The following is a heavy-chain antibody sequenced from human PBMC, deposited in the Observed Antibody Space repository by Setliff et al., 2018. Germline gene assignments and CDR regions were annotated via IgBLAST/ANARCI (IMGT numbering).Heavy chain of an antibody. D-gene: IGHD3-10*01. Sequence: GGSLRLSCAASGFTFSTYSMNWVRQAPGKGLEWVANINPDGSEEYYVDSVKGRFTISRDNAENSLHLQMNSLRAEDTAVYYCTRDVLGSGSFYSSFWGQGTLVTVSS. CDR1: GFTFSTYS. CDR2: INPDGSEE. J-gene: IGHJ4*02. V-gene: IGHV3-7*03. CDR3: TRDVLGSGSFYSSF.